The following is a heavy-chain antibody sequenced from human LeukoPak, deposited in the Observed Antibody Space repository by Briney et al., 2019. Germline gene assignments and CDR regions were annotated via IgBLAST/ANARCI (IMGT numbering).Heavy chain of an antibody. CDR1: GFTFSNYG. D-gene: IGHD1-26*01. Sequence: GGSLRLSCAASGFTFSNYGVHWVRQAPGKGLEWVPFIRFDGSNKYYADSVKGRFTISRDNSKNTLYLQMNSLRAEDTAVYYCARGRGSYPYNWFDPWGQGTLVTVSS. V-gene: IGHV3-30*02. CDR2: IRFDGSNK. J-gene: IGHJ5*02. CDR3: ARGRGSYPYNWFDP.